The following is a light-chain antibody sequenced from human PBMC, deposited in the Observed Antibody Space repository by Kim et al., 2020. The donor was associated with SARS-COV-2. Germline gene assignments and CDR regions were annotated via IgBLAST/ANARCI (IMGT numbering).Light chain of an antibody. J-gene: IGLJ1*01. CDR1: ISDVGGYNY. V-gene: IGLV2-14*03. Sequence: QSALTQPASVSGYPGQSITISCTGTISDVGGYNYVSWYQQHPGKAPKLMIYDVSNRPSGVSNRFSGSKSGNTASLTISGLQAEDEADYYCSSYTSSSTLYVFGTGTKVTVL. CDR3: SSYTSSSTLYV. CDR2: DVS.